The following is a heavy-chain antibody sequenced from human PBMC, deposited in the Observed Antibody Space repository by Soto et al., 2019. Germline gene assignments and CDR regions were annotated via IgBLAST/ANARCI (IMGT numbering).Heavy chain of an antibody. CDR2: IIPILGIA. Sequence: QVQLVQSGAEVKKPGSSVKVSCKASGGTFSSYTISWVRQAPGQGLEWMGRIIPILGIANYAQKFQGRVTXTXXKSTSTAYMELSSLRSEDTAVYYCARDPSVAGGSYWGQGTLVTVSS. CDR3: ARDPSVAGGSY. V-gene: IGHV1-69*08. CDR1: GGTFSSYT. J-gene: IGHJ4*02. D-gene: IGHD6-19*01.